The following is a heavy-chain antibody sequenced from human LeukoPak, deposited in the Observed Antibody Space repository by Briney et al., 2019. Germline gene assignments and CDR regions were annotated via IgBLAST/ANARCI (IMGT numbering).Heavy chain of an antibody. D-gene: IGHD6-19*01. CDR2: INSDGSST. CDR1: GFTFSSYW. J-gene: IGHJ5*02. V-gene: IGHV3-74*01. Sequence: GGSLRLSCAASGFTFSSYWMHWVRQAPGKGLVWVSRINSDGSSTSYADSVKGRFTISRDNAKNTLYLQMNSLRAEDTAVYYCATESGWYWLDPWGQRTLVTVSS. CDR3: ATESGWYWLDP.